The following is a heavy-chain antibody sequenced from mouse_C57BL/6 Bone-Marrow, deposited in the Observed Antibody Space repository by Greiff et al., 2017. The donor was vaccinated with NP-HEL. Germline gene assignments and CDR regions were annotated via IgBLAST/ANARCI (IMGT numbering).Heavy chain of an antibody. D-gene: IGHD4-1*01. CDR1: GYTFTDYN. CDR3: ARRVFWDGGYFDV. CDR2: INPNNGGT. J-gene: IGHJ1*03. Sequence: VQLQQSGPELVKPGASVKIPCKASGYTFTDYNMDWVKQSHGKSLEWIGDINPNNGGTIYNQKFKGKATLTVDKSSSTAYMELRSLTSEDTAVYYCARRVFWDGGYFDVWGTGTTVTVSS. V-gene: IGHV1-18*01.